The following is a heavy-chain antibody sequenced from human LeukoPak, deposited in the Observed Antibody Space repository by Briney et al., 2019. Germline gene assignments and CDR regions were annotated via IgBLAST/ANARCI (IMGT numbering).Heavy chain of an antibody. CDR3: AHTDDSSGYYYDNWVDP. D-gene: IGHD3-22*01. V-gene: IGHV2-5*01. Sequence: SADTLAKPTHILSLTCTFSGFSLSTTRVRVGWIRQHPGNVLQWVALLYCTDDKRYSPPLTSRLTITKDTSKNQVVLTRTDMDPVDTATYYCAHTDDSSGYYYDNWVDPWGQGTLVTVSS. J-gene: IGHJ5*02. CDR2: LYCTDDK. CDR1: GFSLSTTRVR.